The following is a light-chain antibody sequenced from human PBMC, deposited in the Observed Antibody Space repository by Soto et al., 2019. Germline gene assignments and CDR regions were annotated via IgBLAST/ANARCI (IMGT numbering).Light chain of an antibody. CDR2: END. J-gene: IGLJ1*01. CDR1: SSNIANNY. Sequence: QSVLTQPPSLSAAPGQTVTISCSGSSSNIANNYVSWYQQLPGTAPKLLIYENDKRPSGIPDRFSGSKSGTSATLGITGLQTGDEADYYCGTWDSSLSAYVFGNGTKVTVL. CDR3: GTWDSSLSAYV. V-gene: IGLV1-51*02.